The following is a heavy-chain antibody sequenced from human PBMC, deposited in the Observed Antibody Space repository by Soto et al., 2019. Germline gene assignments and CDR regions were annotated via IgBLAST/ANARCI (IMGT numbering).Heavy chain of an antibody. V-gene: IGHV1-69*02. D-gene: IGHD5-12*01. CDR3: AGASGYEVDC. Sequence: VQLVQSGAEVKKPGSSVKVSCKASGGTISSYTISWVRQAPGHGLEWMGRISPIRGIAIYAQKFQGRVTITADKSTSTASMELSSLRSEDTAVYYCAGASGYEVDCWGQGTLVTVSS. J-gene: IGHJ4*02. CDR2: ISPIRGIA. CDR1: GGTISSYT.